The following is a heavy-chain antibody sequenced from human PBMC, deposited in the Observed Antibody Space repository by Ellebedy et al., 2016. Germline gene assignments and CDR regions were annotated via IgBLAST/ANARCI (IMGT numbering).Heavy chain of an antibody. CDR3: ARGPDILTGSYKFGY. V-gene: IGHV4-34*01. CDR2: INHSGST. CDR1: GGSFSGYY. D-gene: IGHD3-9*01. J-gene: IGHJ4*02. Sequence: SETLSLTCAVYGGSFSGYYWSWIRQPPGKGLEWIGEINHSGSTNYNPSLKSRVTISVDTSKNQFSLKLSSVTAADTAVYYCARGPDILTGSYKFGYWGQGTLVTVSS.